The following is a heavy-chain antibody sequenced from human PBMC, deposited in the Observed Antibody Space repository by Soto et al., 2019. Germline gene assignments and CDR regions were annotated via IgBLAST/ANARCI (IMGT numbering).Heavy chain of an antibody. J-gene: IGHJ4*02. Sequence: PSETLSLTCTVSGGSISSSSYYWGWIRQPPGKGLEWIGSIYYSGSTYYNPSLKNRVTISVDTSNNHFSLKLSSVTAADTAVYYCADIGYDSSGYYQTDYWGQGTLVTVS. D-gene: IGHD3-22*01. CDR2: IYYSGST. V-gene: IGHV4-39*01. CDR3: ADIGYDSSGYYQTDY. CDR1: GGSISSSSYY.